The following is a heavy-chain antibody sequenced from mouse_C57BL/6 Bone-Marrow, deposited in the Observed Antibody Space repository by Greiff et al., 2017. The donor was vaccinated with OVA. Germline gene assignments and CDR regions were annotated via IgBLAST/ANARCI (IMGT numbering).Heavy chain of an antibody. CDR3: ARPTY. CDR2: ISDGGSYT. V-gene: IGHV5-4*01. J-gene: IGHJ3*01. CDR1: GFTFSSYA. Sequence: EVQLVESGGGLVKPGGSLKLSCAASGFTFSSYAMSWVRQTPEKRLEWVATISDGGSYTYYPDNVKGRFTISRDNAKNNLYLQMSHLKSEDTAMYYCARPTYWGQGTLVTVSA. D-gene: IGHD2-10*01.